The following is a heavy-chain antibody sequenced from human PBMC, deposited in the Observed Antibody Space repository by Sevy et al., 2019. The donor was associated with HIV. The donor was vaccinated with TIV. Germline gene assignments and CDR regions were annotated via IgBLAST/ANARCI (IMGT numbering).Heavy chain of an antibody. V-gene: IGHV3-7*01. CDR2: IKEDGSAK. D-gene: IGHD2-8*01. CDR3: VRDNGGKDY. Sequence: GGSLRLSCAASGFTFSDYWMSWVRQAPGKGLEWVANIKEDGSAKYYGDSVKGRFTISRDNADDSLYLQMNSLRVEDTAVYYCVRDNGGKDYWGQGTLVTVSS. J-gene: IGHJ4*02. CDR1: GFTFSDYW.